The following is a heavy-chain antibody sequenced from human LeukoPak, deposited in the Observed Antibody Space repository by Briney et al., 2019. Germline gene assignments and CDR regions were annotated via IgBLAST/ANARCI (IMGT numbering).Heavy chain of an antibody. Sequence: PGGSLRLSCAASGFTFSSYAMHWVRQAPGKGLEWVAVISYDGSNKYYADSVKGRFTISRDNSKNTLYLQMNSLRAEDTAVYYCARAPSSSNLLVFDYWGHGTLVTVSS. CDR1: GFTFSSYA. V-gene: IGHV3-30*04. J-gene: IGHJ4*01. CDR3: ARAPSSSNLLVFDY. D-gene: IGHD6-19*01. CDR2: ISYDGSNK.